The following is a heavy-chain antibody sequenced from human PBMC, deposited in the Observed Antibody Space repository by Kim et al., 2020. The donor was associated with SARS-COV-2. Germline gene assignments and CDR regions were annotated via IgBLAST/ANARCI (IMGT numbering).Heavy chain of an antibody. V-gene: IGHV4-61*01. CDR1: GGSVSSGSYY. CDR3: ARDQRSDFWSGYYPKGGYWFDP. J-gene: IGHJ5*02. CDR2: IYYSGST. Sequence: SETLSLTCTVSGGSVSSGSYYWSWIRQPPGKGLEWIGYIYYSGSTNYNPSLKSRVTISVDTSKNQFSLKLSSVTAADTAVYYCARDQRSDFWSGYYPKGGYWFDPWGQGTLVTVSS. D-gene: IGHD3-3*01.